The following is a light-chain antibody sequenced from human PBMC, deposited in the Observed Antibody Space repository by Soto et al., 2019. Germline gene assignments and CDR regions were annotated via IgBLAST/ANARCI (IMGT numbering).Light chain of an antibody. CDR1: SGHSRNV. CDR2: LNSDGSH. V-gene: IGLV4-69*01. J-gene: IGLJ2*01. Sequence: QSVLTQSPSASASLGASVKLTCTLSSGHSRNVIAWHQQQPEKGPRYLMKLNSDGSHSKGDGIPDRFSGSSSGAERYLIISSLQSEDEADYYCQTWGTDIHVEFGGGTKLTVL. CDR3: QTWGTDIHVE.